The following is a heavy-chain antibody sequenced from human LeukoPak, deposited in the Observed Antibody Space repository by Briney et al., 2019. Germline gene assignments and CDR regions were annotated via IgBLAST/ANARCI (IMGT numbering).Heavy chain of an antibody. D-gene: IGHD4-17*01. CDR1: GFTLTTYA. Sequence: GGSLRLSCAASGFTLTTYAMTWVRQAPGKGLEWVSGITASGPTTYYADSVKGRFTFSRDNSKNTLYLQMNSLRAEDTAVYYCAKDADDYVSYFDYWGQGTLATVSS. V-gene: IGHV3-23*01. J-gene: IGHJ4*02. CDR3: AKDADDYVSYFDY. CDR2: ITASGPTT.